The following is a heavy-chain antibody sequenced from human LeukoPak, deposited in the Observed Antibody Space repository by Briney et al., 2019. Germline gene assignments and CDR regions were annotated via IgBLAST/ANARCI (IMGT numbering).Heavy chain of an antibody. V-gene: IGHV3-9*01. J-gene: IGHJ4*02. CDR1: GFTFDDYA. Sequence: GGSLRLSCAASGFTFDDYAMHWVRQAPGKGLEWVSGISWNSGSIGYADSVKGRFTISRDNAKNSLYLQMNSLRAEDTAVYYCARDLMIRPFDYWGQGTLVSVSS. CDR2: ISWNSGSI. CDR3: ARDLMIRPFDY. D-gene: IGHD3-22*01.